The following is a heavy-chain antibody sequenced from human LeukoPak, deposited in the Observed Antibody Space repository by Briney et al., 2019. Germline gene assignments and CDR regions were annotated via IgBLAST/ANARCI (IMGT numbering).Heavy chain of an antibody. Sequence: GGSLRLSCAASGFTFSSYWMHWVRQVPGKGLVWVSHIDSDGSGTTYADSVKGRFTISRDNARNTLYLQMNSLRAEDTAVYYCARDLSYGTRRFYGMDVWGQGTTVTVSS. CDR3: ARDLSYGTRRFYGMDV. CDR1: GFTFSSYW. J-gene: IGHJ6*02. V-gene: IGHV3-74*01. D-gene: IGHD5-18*01. CDR2: IDSDGSGT.